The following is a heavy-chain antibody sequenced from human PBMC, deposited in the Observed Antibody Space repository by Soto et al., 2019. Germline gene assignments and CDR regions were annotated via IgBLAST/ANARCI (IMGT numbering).Heavy chain of an antibody. CDR3: GGTHY. CDR2: ISGSGGST. J-gene: IGHJ4*02. D-gene: IGHD1-26*01. CDR1: GFTFSSYA. Sequence: GGSLRLSCAASGFTFSSYAMSWVRQAPGKGLEWVSAISGSGGSTYYADSVKGRFTISXXXXXXTXYLQXXXLRAEDTAVYYCGGTHYWGQGTLVTVSS. V-gene: IGHV3-23*01.